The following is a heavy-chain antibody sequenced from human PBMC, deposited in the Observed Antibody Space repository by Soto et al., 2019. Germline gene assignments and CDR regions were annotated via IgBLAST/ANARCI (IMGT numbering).Heavy chain of an antibody. CDR1: GLTVSHNY. CDR2: LYTEGTT. CDR3: VRPRPSGENYGMDV. V-gene: IGHV3-53*01. Sequence: LRLSCVASGLTVSHNYMAWVRQAPEMGLEWVSILYTEGTTYYADSVKGRFTISRDSSKNTLFLQMHSRSAEDTAVYYCVRPRPSGENYGMDVWGQGTTVTVSS. D-gene: IGHD3-16*01. J-gene: IGHJ6*02.